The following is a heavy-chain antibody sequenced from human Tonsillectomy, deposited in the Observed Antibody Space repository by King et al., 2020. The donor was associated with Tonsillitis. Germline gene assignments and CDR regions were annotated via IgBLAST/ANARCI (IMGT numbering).Heavy chain of an antibody. CDR3: ARPVRGSSSGMDV. V-gene: IGHV5-51*01. Sequence: QLVQSGAEVKKPGESLKISCKGSGYSFSTYWIGWVRQMPGKGLEWMGIIYPGDSDTRYSPSFQGQVTISADKSISTAYLQGSSLKASDTAIYYCARPVRGSSSGMDVWGKGTTVTVSS. CDR2: IYPGDSDT. J-gene: IGHJ6*03. CDR1: GYSFSTYW. D-gene: IGHD3-10*01.